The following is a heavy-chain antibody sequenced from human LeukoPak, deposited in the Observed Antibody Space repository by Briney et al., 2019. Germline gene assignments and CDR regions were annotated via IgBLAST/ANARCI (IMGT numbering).Heavy chain of an antibody. CDR3: ERDGYSSGWYYFDY. D-gene: IGHD6-19*01. CDR2: INPNSGGT. J-gene: IGHJ4*02. CDR1: GYTFTGYY. V-gene: IGHV1-2*02. Sequence: ASVKVSCKASGYTFTGYYMHWVRQAPGQGLEWMGWINPNSGGTNYAQKFQGRVTMTRDTSISTAYMELSRLRSDDTAVYYCERDGYSSGWYYFDYWGQGTLVTVSS.